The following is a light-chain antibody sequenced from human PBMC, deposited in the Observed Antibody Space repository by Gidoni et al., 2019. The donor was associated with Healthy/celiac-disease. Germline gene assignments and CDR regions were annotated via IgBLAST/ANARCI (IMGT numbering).Light chain of an antibody. V-gene: IGKV1-39*01. CDR3: QQSYSTPLIFT. CDR1: QSISSY. CDR2: AAS. J-gene: IGKJ3*01. Sequence: DIQMTQSPSSLSASVGDRVTITCRASQSISSYLNWYQQKPGKAPKLLIHAASSLQSGVPSRFSGSGSGTDFTLTISSLQPEDFATYYCQQSYSTPLIFTFGPGTKVDIK.